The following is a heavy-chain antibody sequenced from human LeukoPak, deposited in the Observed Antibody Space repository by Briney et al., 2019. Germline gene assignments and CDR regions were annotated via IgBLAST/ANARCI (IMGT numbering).Heavy chain of an antibody. CDR1: GFTFSRYN. J-gene: IGHJ4*02. D-gene: IGHD3-22*01. CDR3: ARGKYDSSGYPLLGFDY. CDR2: ISTSSSYI. V-gene: IGHV3-21*01. Sequence: GGSLRLSCAASGFTFSRYNMNWVRQAPGKGLEWVSSISTSSSYIYYADSVKGRVTISRDNAKKSLYLQMNSLRAEDTAVYYCARGKYDSSGYPLLGFDYWGQGTLVTVSS.